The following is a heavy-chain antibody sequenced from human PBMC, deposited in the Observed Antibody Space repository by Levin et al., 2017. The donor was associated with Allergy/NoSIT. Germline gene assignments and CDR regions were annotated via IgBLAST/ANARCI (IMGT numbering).Heavy chain of an antibody. CDR1: GFTFSSYW. CDR3: ARLSSGVVIRS. D-gene: IGHD3-3*01. CDR2: IKQDGSEK. V-gene: IGHV3-7*01. Sequence: GESLKISCAASGFTFSSYWMSWVRQAPGKGLEWVANIKQDGSEKYYVDSVKGRFTISRDNAKNSLYLQMNSLRAEDTAVYYCARLSSGVVIRSWGQGTLVTVSS. J-gene: IGHJ4*02.